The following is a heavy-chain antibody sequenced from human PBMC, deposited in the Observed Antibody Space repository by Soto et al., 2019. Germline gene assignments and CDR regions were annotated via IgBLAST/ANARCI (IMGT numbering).Heavy chain of an antibody. J-gene: IGHJ4*02. CDR3: XXXXXXXXXXXXXXX. V-gene: IGHV4-31*02. CDR2: IYYSGST. Sequence: GKGLEWIGYIYYSGSTYYNPSLKSRVTISVDTSKNQFSPKLSSVTAADTAVYXXXXXXXXXXXXXXXXXWGQGSLVTVSS.